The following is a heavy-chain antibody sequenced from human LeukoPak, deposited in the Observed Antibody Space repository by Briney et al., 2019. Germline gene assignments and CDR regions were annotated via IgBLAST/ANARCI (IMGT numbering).Heavy chain of an antibody. CDR1: GFTFSSYD. CDR3: ARGGSSSPFDH. CDR2: ISYNGGST. V-gene: IGHV3-23*01. J-gene: IGHJ4*02. Sequence: PGGSLRLSCAASGFTFSSYDMYWVRQAPGKGLEWVSTISYNGGSTYYADSVKGRFTISRDNSKDTLYLQMNSLRAEDTAVYYCARGGSSSPFDHWGQGTLVTVSS. D-gene: IGHD6-6*01.